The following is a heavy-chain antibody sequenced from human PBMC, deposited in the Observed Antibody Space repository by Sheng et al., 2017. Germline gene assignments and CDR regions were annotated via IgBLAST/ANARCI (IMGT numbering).Heavy chain of an antibody. D-gene: IGHD2-15*01. CDR2: ISYDGSNK. CDR3: ARESWAPIAFRYCSGGSCYSGAFDI. J-gene: IGHJ3*02. Sequence: QVQLVESGGGVVQPGRSLRLSCAASGFTFSSYAMHWVRQAPGKGLEWVAVISYDGSNKYYADSVKGRFTISRDNSKNTLYLQMNSLRAEDTAVYYCARESWAPIAFRYCSGGSCYSGAFDIWGQGTMVTVSS. V-gene: IGHV3-30-3*01. CDR1: GFTFSSYA.